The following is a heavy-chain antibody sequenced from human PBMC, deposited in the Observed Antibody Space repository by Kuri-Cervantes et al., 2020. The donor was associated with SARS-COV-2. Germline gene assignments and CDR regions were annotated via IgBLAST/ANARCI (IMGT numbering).Heavy chain of an antibody. CDR1: GGSFSNYY. V-gene: IGHV4-34*01. CDR3: ARDIPSFNWNYHPPYYYYYMDV. CDR2: INHSGST. Sequence: SETLSLTCAVYGGSFSNYYWSWIRQPPGKGLEWIGEINHSGSTNYNPSLKSRVTISIDTSKNQFSLKLSSVTAADTAVYYCARDIPSFNWNYHPPYYYYYMDVWGKGTTVTVSS. D-gene: IGHD1-7*01. J-gene: IGHJ6*03.